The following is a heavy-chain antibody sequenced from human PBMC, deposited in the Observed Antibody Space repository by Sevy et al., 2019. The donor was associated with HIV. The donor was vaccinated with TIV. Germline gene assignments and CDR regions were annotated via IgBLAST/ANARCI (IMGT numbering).Heavy chain of an antibody. CDR3: AGENAWGRGYS. CDR1: GGSITSLY. V-gene: IGHV4-59*08. Sequence: SETLSLTCTVSGGSITSLYWNWIRQPPGKGLEWIAIINYNGHINYNPSLKSRVTLSLDTSKNQFSLRLSSVTAAYTAMYYCAGENAWGRGYSWGQGTLVTVSS. D-gene: IGHD1-26*01. CDR2: INYNGHI. J-gene: IGHJ4*02.